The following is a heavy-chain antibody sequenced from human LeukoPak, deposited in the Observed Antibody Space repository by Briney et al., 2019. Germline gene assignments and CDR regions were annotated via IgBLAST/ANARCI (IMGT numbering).Heavy chain of an antibody. D-gene: IGHD6-25*01. CDR1: GFTFSDYY. Sequence: GGSLRLSCAASGFTFSDYYMSWIRQAPGKGLEWLSYISKNGKTIYYADSVKGRFTISRDNARNSLYLQMNSLRADDTAVYYCARFAAGGSYYYYMDVWGKGTTVTVSS. CDR2: ISKNGKTI. J-gene: IGHJ6*03. V-gene: IGHV3-11*04. CDR3: ARFAAGGSYYYYMDV.